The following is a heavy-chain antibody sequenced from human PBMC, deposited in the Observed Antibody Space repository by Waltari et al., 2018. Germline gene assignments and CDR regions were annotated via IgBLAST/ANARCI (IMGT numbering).Heavy chain of an antibody. CDR2: VSYDGRKE. D-gene: IGHD3-9*01. CDR3: AKSHLLYFDWWGGMDV. CDR1: EFTFSTYG. V-gene: IGHV3-30*18. Sequence: QARLVESGGGVVQPGKTLRLSCVGSEFTFSTYGMHWVRQAPGKGLEWVAVVSYDGRKEYYADSLKGRFTISRDNSKSTLYLEMNGLTVEDTATYYCAKSHLLYFDWWGGMDVWGQGTTVTVSS. J-gene: IGHJ6*02.